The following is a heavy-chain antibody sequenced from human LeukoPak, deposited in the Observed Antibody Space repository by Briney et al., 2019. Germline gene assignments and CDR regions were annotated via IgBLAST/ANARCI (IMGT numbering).Heavy chain of an antibody. V-gene: IGHV1-69*05. CDR1: GGTFSSYA. J-gene: IGHJ6*03. CDR2: IIPIFGTA. D-gene: IGHD7-27*01. CDR3: ARGPTGYYYYYYMDV. Sequence: SVTVSCKASGGTFSSYAISWVRQAPGPGLEWMGGIIPIFGTANYAQKFQGRVTITTDESTSTAYMELNSLRSEDTAVYYCARGPTGYYYYYYMDVWGKGTTVTVSS.